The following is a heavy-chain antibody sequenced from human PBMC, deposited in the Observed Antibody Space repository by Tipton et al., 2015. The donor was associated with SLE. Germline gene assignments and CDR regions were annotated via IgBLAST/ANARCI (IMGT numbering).Heavy chain of an antibody. Sequence: TLSLTCTVSGGSISSHYWSWFRQPPGKGLEWIGRVYSSGSTIYNPSIKSRITLSLDTSKNQFYLRVNSVTAADTAVYYCARGGGSYYDYWGQGTLVTVSS. CDR2: VYSSGST. CDR3: ARGGGSYYDY. V-gene: IGHV4-4*07. J-gene: IGHJ4*02. D-gene: IGHD1-26*01. CDR1: GGSISSHY.